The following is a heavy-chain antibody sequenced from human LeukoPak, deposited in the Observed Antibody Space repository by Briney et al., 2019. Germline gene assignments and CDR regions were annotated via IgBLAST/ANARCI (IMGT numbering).Heavy chain of an antibody. D-gene: IGHD3-10*01. CDR1: GFTFSIYA. J-gene: IGHJ4*02. CDR3: AKDLIKSITMVRGVIGY. Sequence: GGSLRLSCAPSGFTFSIYAMIWVRQAPGKGLEWVSAISNSGYGTYYADSVKGRFTISRDNSKNTLYLQMNSLRAEDTAVYYCAKDLIKSITMVRGVIGYWGQGTLVTVSS. CDR2: ISNSGYGT. V-gene: IGHV3-23*01.